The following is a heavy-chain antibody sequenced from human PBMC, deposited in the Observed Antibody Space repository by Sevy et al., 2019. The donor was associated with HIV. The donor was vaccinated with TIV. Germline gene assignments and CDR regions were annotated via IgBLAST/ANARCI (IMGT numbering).Heavy chain of an antibody. CDR1: GFTFSHYW. J-gene: IGHJ6*02. D-gene: IGHD1-26*01. CDR2: IKGDGSEK. V-gene: IGHV3-7*03. CDR3: ARDCNSATCLWGLDV. Sequence: GGSLRLSCAASGFTFSHYWMTWVRQAPGKGPEWVANIKGDGSEKYEVDSVRDRFTISRDNAKNSLYLQMNSLRGEDTALYYCARDCNSATCLWGLDVWGQRTTVTVSS.